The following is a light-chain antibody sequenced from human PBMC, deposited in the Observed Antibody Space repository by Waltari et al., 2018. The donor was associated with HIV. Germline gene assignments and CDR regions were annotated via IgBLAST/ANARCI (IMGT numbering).Light chain of an antibody. CDR2: GNS. V-gene: IGLV1-40*01. Sequence: QSELTQPPSVSAAPGQRVTISCTGSSSNIGAGYDVHWYQQVPGRAPKVVIYGNSNRPSGVPYRFSGSKSGSSAALVITGLQSEEEADYYCQSYDSNLSGLFGGGTKVTVL. CDR1: SSNIGAGYD. J-gene: IGLJ2*01. CDR3: QSYDSNLSGL.